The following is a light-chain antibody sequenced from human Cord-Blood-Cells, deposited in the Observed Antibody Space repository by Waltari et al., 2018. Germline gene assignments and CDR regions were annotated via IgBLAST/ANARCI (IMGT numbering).Light chain of an antibody. CDR2: EVS. V-gene: IGLV2-14*01. CDR1: SSDVGGYNY. Sequence: QSALTQPASVSGSPGQSITIPCTGTSSDVGGYNYVSWYHQHPGKAPKLMIYEVSNRPSGVSNRFSGSKSGNTASLTISGLQAEDEADYYCSSYTSSSTRVFGGGTKLTVL. CDR3: SSYTSSSTRV. J-gene: IGLJ3*02.